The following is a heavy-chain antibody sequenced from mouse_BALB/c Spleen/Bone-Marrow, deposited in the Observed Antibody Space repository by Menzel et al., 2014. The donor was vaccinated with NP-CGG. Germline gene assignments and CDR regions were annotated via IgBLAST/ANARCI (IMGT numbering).Heavy chain of an antibody. CDR2: INPSSGGT. CDR3: VRSPGEVNY. V-gene: IGHV1S81*02. Sequence: AQLVVSGAELVKPGASVKLSCKASGYTFTTYWMHWATLRPGQGFDWIGEINPSSGGTYYNEKFRRKATLTVDKSSNTAYLDLISLTSEDTAVYYCVRSPGEVNYWGQGTLVTVSA. CDR1: GYTFTTYW. J-gene: IGHJ3*01. D-gene: IGHD1-3*01.